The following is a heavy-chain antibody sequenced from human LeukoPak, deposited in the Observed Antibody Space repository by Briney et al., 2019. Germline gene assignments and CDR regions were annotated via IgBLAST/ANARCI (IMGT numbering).Heavy chain of an antibody. D-gene: IGHD3-3*01. V-gene: IGHV3-38-3*01. J-gene: IGHJ5*02. Sequence: GGSLRLSCAASGFTVSSNEMSWVRQAPGKGLEWVSSISGGSTYYADSRKGRFTISRDNSKNTLHLQMNCLRAEDTAVYYCKLTYDFWSGYLYNWFDPWGQGTLVTVSS. CDR2: ISGGST. CDR3: KLTYDFWSGYLYNWFDP. CDR1: GFTVSSNE.